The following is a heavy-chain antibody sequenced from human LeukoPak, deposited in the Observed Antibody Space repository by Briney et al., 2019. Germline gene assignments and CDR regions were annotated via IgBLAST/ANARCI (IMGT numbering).Heavy chain of an antibody. V-gene: IGHV4-38-2*02. CDR2: IYHSGST. Sequence: SETLSLTCTVSGYSISSGYYWGWIRQPPGKGLEWIGSIYHSGSTYYNPSLKSRVTISVDTSKNQFSLKLSSVTAADTAVYYCARVGMYYYDSSGHNWFDPWGQGTLVTVSS. CDR1: GYSISSGYY. J-gene: IGHJ5*02. CDR3: ARVGMYYYDSSGHNWFDP. D-gene: IGHD3-22*01.